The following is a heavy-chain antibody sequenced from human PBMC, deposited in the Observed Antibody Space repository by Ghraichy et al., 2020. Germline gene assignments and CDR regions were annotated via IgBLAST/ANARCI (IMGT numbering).Heavy chain of an antibody. Sequence: ASVKVSCKASGYTFTSYAMHWVRQAPGQRLEWMGWINAGNGNTKYSQKFQGRVTITRDTSASTAYMELSSLRSEDTAVYYCARDRGCSYGSGSSPCDDNFGMDVWGRRTTGTVSS. CDR1: GYTFTSYA. CDR3: ARDRGCSYGSGSSPCDDNFGMDV. CDR2: INAGNGNT. V-gene: IGHV1-3*01. D-gene: IGHD3-10*01. J-gene: IGHJ6*02.